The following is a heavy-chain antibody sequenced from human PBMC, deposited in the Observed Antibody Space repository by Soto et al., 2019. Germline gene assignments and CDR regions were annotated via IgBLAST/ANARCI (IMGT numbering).Heavy chain of an antibody. D-gene: IGHD2-2*01. CDR2: IKQDGREK. V-gene: IGHV3-7*01. CDR1: GFTCSSYW. CDR3: ARVSRCSSTSCYAEFDY. J-gene: IGHJ4*02. Sequence: GGSLRLSCPPSGFTCSSYWMSWVRQAPGKGLEWVANIKQDGREKYYVDSVKGRFTISRDNAKNSLYLQMHSLRAEDTAVYYCARVSRCSSTSCYAEFDYWGQGTLVTVSS.